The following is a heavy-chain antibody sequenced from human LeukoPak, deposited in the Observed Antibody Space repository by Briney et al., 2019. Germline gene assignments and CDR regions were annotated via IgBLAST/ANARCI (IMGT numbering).Heavy chain of an antibody. D-gene: IGHD5-18*01. CDR2: ISSSSSYI. J-gene: IGHJ4*02. CDR1: GFTFSSYS. V-gene: IGHV3-21*01. Sequence: GGSLRLSCAASGFTFSSYSMNWVPQAPGKGLEWVSSISSSSSYIYYADSVKGRFTISKDNAKNSLYLQMNSLRAEDTAVYYCARDFYSYPCYWGQGTLVTVSS. CDR3: ARDFYSYPCY.